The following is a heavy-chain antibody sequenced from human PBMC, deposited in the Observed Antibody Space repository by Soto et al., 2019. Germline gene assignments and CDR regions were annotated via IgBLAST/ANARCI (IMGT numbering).Heavy chain of an antibody. CDR2: IIPIFGTA. J-gene: IGHJ4*02. CDR3: TRDLGWYHLDY. CDR1: GGTFSSYT. D-gene: IGHD6-19*01. V-gene: IGHV1-69*01. Sequence: SVKVSCKASGGTFSSYTISWVRQAPGQGLEWMGGIIPIFGTANYAQKFQGRVTITADESTSTAYMELSSLRSEDTAVYYCTRDLGWYHLDYWGQGTLVTVSS.